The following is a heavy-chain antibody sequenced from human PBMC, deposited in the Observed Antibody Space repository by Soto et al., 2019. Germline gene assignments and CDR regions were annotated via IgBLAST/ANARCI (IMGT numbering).Heavy chain of an antibody. CDR1: GFSFDTYG. V-gene: IGHV3-30-3*01. CDR2: ISYEGSNR. J-gene: IGHJ6*02. CDR3: ARVTPGNNLYYFSGLDF. D-gene: IGHD1-1*01. Sequence: GGSLRLSCVASGFSFDTYGIHWVRQAPGKGLQWVALISYEGSNRYYADSVRGRFTISGDNSKNTLYLQMNTLRPEDTGVYYCARVTPGNNLYYFSGLDFWGQGTSVTVSS.